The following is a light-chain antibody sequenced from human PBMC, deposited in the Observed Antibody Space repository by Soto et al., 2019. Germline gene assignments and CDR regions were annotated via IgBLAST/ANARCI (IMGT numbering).Light chain of an antibody. CDR1: QRVLYSSNNKNY. V-gene: IGKV4-1*01. Sequence: DIVMTQSPDSLAVSLGERATINCKSSQRVLYSSNNKNYLALYQQKPGQPPQLLIYWTSTRKSGVPDRFSVSGCGTDFTLTISSLQAEDVAVYYWQQYYSPPCFGQGTRREIK. CDR3: QQYYSPPC. J-gene: IGKJ5*01. CDR2: WTS.